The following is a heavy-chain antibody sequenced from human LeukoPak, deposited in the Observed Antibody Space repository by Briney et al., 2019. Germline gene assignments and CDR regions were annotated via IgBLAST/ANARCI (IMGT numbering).Heavy chain of an antibody. Sequence: SETLSLTCTVSGGSISSAGYFWSWIRQQPGKGLEWIGYIYYSGSTYYNPSLKSRITISVDTSEIQFSLKLRSVTAADTAVYYCARLPLPYCGGDCYSGAFDIWGQGTMVTVSS. J-gene: IGHJ3*02. V-gene: IGHV4-31*03. CDR1: GGSISSAGYF. CDR2: IYYSGST. D-gene: IGHD2-21*02. CDR3: ARLPLPYCGGDCYSGAFDI.